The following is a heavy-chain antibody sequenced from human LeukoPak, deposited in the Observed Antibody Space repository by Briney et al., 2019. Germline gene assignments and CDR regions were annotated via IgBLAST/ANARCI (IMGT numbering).Heavy chain of an antibody. D-gene: IGHD2-21*01. J-gene: IGHJ4*02. CDR3: ARARHCASSSCIHDF. V-gene: IGHV5-51*01. CDR2: IFPGDFDT. CDR1: GYSFTSHW. Sequence: GESLKISCKPSGYSFTSHWIAWVRQMPGRGLEWMGIIFPGDFDTRYSPSFQSQVTISADKSISTAYLEWSSLTASDTAIYYRARARHCASSSCIHDFWGPGTQVTVSS.